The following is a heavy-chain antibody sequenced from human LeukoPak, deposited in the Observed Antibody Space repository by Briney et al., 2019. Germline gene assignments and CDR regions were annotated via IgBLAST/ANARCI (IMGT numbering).Heavy chain of an antibody. CDR2: INTNTGNP. CDR1: GYTFTSYA. Sequence: ASVKVSCKASGYTFTSYAMNWVRQAPGQGLEWMGWINTNTGNPTYAQGFTGRFVFSLDTSVSTAYLQISSLKAEDTAVYYCARDSWDWNQNWFDPWGQGTLVTVSS. D-gene: IGHD1-1*01. CDR3: ARDSWDWNQNWFDP. J-gene: IGHJ5*02. V-gene: IGHV7-4-1*02.